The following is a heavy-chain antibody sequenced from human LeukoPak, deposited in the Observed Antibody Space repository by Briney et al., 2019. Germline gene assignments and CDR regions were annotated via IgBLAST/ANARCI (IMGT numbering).Heavy chain of an antibody. V-gene: IGHV3-48*03. Sequence: PGGSLRLSCAASGFTFSSYEMSWVRQAPGKGLEWVSYISSSGSTIYYADSVKGRFTISRDNAKNSLYLQMNSPRAEDTAVYYCATERVYSDSFDYWGQGTLVTVSS. J-gene: IGHJ4*02. CDR1: GFTFSSYE. CDR2: ISSSGSTI. CDR3: ATERVYSDSFDY. D-gene: IGHD2-15*01.